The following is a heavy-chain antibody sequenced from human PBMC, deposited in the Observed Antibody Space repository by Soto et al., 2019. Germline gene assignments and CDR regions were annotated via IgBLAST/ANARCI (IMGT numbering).Heavy chain of an antibody. D-gene: IGHD1-26*01. CDR2: INPSIGST. CDR3: ARLYSGSRLDY. J-gene: IGHJ4*02. Sequence: QVQLVQSGAEVKKPGASVKVSCKASGYTFNTYNMYWVRQAPGQGLEWMGVINPSIGSTNYAQKFQGSVIMTSDTSTSTDYMELSTLRSDDTAVYYCARLYSGSRLDYWGQGTLVTVSS. CDR1: GYTFNTYN. V-gene: IGHV1-46*02.